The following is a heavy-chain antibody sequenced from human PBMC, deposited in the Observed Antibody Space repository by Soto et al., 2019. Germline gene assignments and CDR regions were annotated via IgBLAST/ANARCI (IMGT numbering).Heavy chain of an antibody. Sequence: GASVKVSCKASGGTFSSYAISWVRQAPGQGLEWMGGIIPIFGTANYAQKFQGRVTITADESTSTAYMELSSLRSEDTAVYYCARGMAAHYDSSGKLDYWGQGTLVTVSS. CDR3: ARGMAAHYDSSGKLDY. J-gene: IGHJ4*02. D-gene: IGHD3-22*01. CDR2: IIPIFGTA. CDR1: GGTFSSYA. V-gene: IGHV1-69*13.